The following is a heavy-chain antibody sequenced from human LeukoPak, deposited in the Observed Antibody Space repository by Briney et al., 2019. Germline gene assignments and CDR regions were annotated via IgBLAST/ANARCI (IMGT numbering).Heavy chain of an antibody. CDR2: INPNNGDT. J-gene: IGHJ4*02. D-gene: IGHD1-26*01. Sequence: ASVKVSCKTSGYTFIDYYIHWVRQAPGQGLEWVGWINPNNGDTTYTEKFQGRVTMTRDTSISTAYMELSRLRSDDTAVYYCARSMEVGATNDYWGQGTLVTVSS. CDR1: GYTFIDYY. CDR3: ARSMEVGATNDY. V-gene: IGHV1-2*02.